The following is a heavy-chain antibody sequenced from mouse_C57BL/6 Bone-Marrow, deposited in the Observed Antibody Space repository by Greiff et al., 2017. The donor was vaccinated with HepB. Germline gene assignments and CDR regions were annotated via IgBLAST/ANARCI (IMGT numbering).Heavy chain of an antibody. J-gene: IGHJ2*01. CDR3: ARQGVTFDY. V-gene: IGHV5-6*01. CDR1: GFTFSSYG. CDR2: ISSGGSYT. Sequence: EVQLQESGGDLVKPGGSLKLSCAASGFTFSSYGMSWVRQTPDKRLEWVATISSGGSYTYYPDSVKGRFTISRDNAKNTLYLQMSSLKSEDTAMYYCARQGVTFDYWGQGTTLTVSS. D-gene: IGHD2-5*01.